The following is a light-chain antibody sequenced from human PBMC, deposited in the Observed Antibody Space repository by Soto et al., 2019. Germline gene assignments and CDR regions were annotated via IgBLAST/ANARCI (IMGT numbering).Light chain of an antibody. V-gene: IGKV3-11*01. Sequence: EIVLTQSPATLSLSPGERATLSCRASQSISIYLAWYQQNPRQAPRLLIYDAPNRATGIPARFSGSGSGTGFTLTVSSLEPEDFAVYYCQQRSNWPPEITFGQGTRLEI. CDR3: QQRSNWPPEIT. CDR1: QSISIY. J-gene: IGKJ5*01. CDR2: DAP.